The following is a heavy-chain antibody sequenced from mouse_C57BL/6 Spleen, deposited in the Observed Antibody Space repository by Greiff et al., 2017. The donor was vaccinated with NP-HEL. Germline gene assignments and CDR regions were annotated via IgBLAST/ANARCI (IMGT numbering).Heavy chain of an antibody. J-gene: IGHJ3*01. V-gene: IGHV7-3*01. CDR1: GFTFTDYY. Sequence: EVQLVESGGGLVQPGGSLSLSCAASGFTFTDYYMSWVRQPPGKALEWLGFIRNKANGYTTEYSASVKGRFTISRDNSQSILYLQMNALRAEDSATYYCARYGDYYGSREFADWGQGTLVTVAA. CDR2: IRNKANGYTT. CDR3: ARYGDYYGSREFAD. D-gene: IGHD1-1*01.